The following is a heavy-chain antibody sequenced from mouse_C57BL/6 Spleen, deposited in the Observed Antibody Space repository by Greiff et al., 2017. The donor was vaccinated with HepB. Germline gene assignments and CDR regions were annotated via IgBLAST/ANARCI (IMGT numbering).Heavy chain of an antibody. Sequence: EVMLVESGTVLARPGASVKMSCKTSGYTFTSYWMHWVKQRTGQGLEWIGAIYPGNSDTSYNQKFKGKAKMTAITSATTAYMELSSLTNEDSAVYYCTRKEAQAGFAYWGHGTLVTVSA. CDR2: IYPGNSDT. D-gene: IGHD3-2*02. CDR3: TRKEAQAGFAY. CDR1: GYTFTSYW. J-gene: IGHJ3*01. V-gene: IGHV1-5*01.